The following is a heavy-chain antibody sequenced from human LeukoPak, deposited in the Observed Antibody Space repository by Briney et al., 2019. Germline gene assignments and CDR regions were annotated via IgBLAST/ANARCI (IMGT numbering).Heavy chain of an antibody. V-gene: IGHV1-69*01. D-gene: IGHD5-18*01. CDR2: IIPIFGTA. Sequence: SVKVSCKASGGTFSSYAISWVRQAPGQGLEWMGGIIPIFGTANYAQKFQGRVTITADESTSTAYMELSSLRSEDTAVYYCARSKDTAMVDAFDIWGQGTMVTVSS. CDR3: ARSKDTAMVDAFDI. J-gene: IGHJ3*02. CDR1: GGTFSSYA.